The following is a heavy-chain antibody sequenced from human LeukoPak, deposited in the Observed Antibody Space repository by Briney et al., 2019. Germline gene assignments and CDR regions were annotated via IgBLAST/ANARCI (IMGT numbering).Heavy chain of an antibody. V-gene: IGHV4-59*01. CDR1: GGAISGSY. D-gene: IGHD4-17*01. Sequence: SETMSLTCTVSGGAISGSYWSWIRQPPGKGLEWIAYMYNSGSTNYNPSLKSRVTISIDTSKNQFSLKLSSLTAADTAIYYCARGIESYGDYGYWGQGILVTVSS. J-gene: IGHJ4*02. CDR2: MYNSGST. CDR3: ARGIESYGDYGY.